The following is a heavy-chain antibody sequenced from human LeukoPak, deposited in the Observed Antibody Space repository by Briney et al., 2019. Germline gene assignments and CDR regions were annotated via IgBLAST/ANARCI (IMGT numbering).Heavy chain of an antibody. J-gene: IGHJ4*02. CDR3: ARRSDSGSDDVEDDFDY. D-gene: IGHD1-26*01. V-gene: IGHV4-39*01. CDR1: GGSINSGTFD. Sequence: SETLSLTCTVSGGSINSGTFDWGWIRQPPGKGLEWIGSMYYDGSSYYNPSLKSRFTTSVDTSKNQLSLRLTSVTAADTAVYFCARRSDSGSDDVEDDFDYWGQGTLVTVSS. CDR2: MYYDGSS.